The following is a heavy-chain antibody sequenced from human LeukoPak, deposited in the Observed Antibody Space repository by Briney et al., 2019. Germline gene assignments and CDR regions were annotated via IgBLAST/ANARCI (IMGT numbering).Heavy chain of an antibody. V-gene: IGHV3-23*01. CDR1: GFSFSYHG. D-gene: IGHD6-13*01. CDR3: AKVIWQQLVSNAFDY. J-gene: IGHJ4*02. CDR2: VSPPGGGT. Sequence: PGGTLRLSCVASGFSFSYHGMNWVRLAPGKGLEWVSGVSPPGGGTYYADSVKGRFTISRDDSRNTLSLQMNSLRVEDTAVYYCAKVIWQQLVSNAFDYWGQGTLVTVSS.